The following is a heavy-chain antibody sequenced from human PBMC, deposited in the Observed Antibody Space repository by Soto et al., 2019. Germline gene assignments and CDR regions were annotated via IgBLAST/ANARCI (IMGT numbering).Heavy chain of an antibody. CDR3: VRGPSHGAFDI. Sequence: PGGSLRLSCAASGSTFSSYDIHWVRRAPGKGLEWVAHISPDGNNAYYADSVKGRFTISRDNARNTVYLQVNSLRPKDTAVYRCVRGPSHGAFDIWGQGTLVTVSS. V-gene: IGHV3-30-3*01. CDR2: ISPDGNNA. CDR1: GSTFSSYD. J-gene: IGHJ3*02.